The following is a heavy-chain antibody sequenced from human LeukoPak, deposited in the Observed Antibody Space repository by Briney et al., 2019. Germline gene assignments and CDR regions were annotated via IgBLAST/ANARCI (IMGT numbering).Heavy chain of an antibody. CDR1: GFTFDDYG. Sequence: GGSLRLSCAASGFTFDDYGMSWVRQAPGKGLEWVSGISWNSGSIGYADSVKGRFTISRDNAKNSLYLQMNSLRAEDTALYYCAKDKTVLGDYYYFDYWGQGTLVTVSS. V-gene: IGHV3-9*01. D-gene: IGHD4-17*01. J-gene: IGHJ4*02. CDR2: ISWNSGSI. CDR3: AKDKTVLGDYYYFDY.